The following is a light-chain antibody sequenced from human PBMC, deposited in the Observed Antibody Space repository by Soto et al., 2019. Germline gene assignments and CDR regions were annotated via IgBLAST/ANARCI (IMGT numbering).Light chain of an antibody. CDR1: QTVRNIY. V-gene: IGKV3-20*01. Sequence: GLTQSAGTLALSPGKRATLSCRASQTVRNIYLAWYQQKPGQAPRLLIYDASSRATGIPDRFSGGGSGTDFTLTISRLEPEDFAVYYCQQYVNWPPPITFGQGTRLEI. J-gene: IGKJ5*01. CDR3: QQYVNWPPPIT. CDR2: DAS.